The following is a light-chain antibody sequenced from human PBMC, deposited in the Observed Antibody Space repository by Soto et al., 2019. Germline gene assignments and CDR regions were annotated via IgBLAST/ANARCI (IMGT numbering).Light chain of an antibody. CDR1: QSVSSD. Sequence: EIVLTHSPAALSVSPLERVTLXCRASQSVSSDLAWYQQKVGQAPRLLMYAVSTRATGIPGRFSGSGSGTDFSLTISSLQSEDFGVYYCQQYNKWPGTFGQGTKVDIK. V-gene: IGKV3-15*01. CDR2: AVS. J-gene: IGKJ1*01. CDR3: QQYNKWPGT.